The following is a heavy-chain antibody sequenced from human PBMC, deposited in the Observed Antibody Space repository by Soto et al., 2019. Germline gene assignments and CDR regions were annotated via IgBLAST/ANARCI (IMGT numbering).Heavy chain of an antibody. CDR2: LSGSGGST. Sequence: EVQLLESGGGLVQPGGSLRLSCAASGFTFSSYAMSWVRQAPGKGLEWVSALSGSGGSTYYADSVKGRFTISRDNSKNTLYLQMNSLRAEDTAVYYCAKGPLWGSGWPHPLDYWGQGTLVTVSS. D-gene: IGHD6-19*01. J-gene: IGHJ4*02. V-gene: IGHV3-23*01. CDR1: GFTFSSYA. CDR3: AKGPLWGSGWPHPLDY.